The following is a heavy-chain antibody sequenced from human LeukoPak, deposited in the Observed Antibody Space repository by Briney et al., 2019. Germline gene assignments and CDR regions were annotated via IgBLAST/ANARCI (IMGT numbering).Heavy chain of an antibody. D-gene: IGHD3-10*01. CDR2: IYTSGST. J-gene: IGHJ4*02. CDR3: ARDGSGTFDY. CDR1: GGSIRSS. Sequence: SETLSLTCTVSGGSIRSSWSWIRQPAGKGLEWIGRIYTSGSTNYNPSLKSRVTMSVDTSKNQFSLKLSSVTAADTAVYYCARDGSGTFDYWGQGTLVTVSS. V-gene: IGHV4-4*07.